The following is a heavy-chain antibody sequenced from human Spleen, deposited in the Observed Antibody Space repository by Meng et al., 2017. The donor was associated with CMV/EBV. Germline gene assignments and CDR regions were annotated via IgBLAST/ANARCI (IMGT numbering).Heavy chain of an antibody. Sequence: SETLSLTCTVSGGSISSYYWSWIRQPPGKGLEWIGYIYYSGSTNYNPSLKSRVTISVDTSKNQFSLKLSSVTAADTAVYYCARGARYMITFGGVTVDYWGQGTLVTVSS. D-gene: IGHD3-16*01. CDR2: IYYSGST. CDR3: ARGARYMITFGGVTVDY. V-gene: IGHV4-59*12. J-gene: IGHJ4*02. CDR1: GGSISSYY.